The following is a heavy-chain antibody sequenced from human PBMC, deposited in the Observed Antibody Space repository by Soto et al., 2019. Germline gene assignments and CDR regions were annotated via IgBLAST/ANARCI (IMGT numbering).Heavy chain of an antibody. D-gene: IGHD1-26*01. CDR2: ISAYKYNT. CDR1: GYTFTSYG. J-gene: IGHJ5*02. CDR3: ARVVGALGRWFDP. V-gene: IGHV1-18*01. Sequence: QVQLVQSGAEVKKPGASVKVSCKASGYTFTSYGLSWVRQAPGQGLEWMGRISAYKYNTNYAQKLKGRATRTTDTSTSTAYMELRSLKSADTAVYYGARVVGALGRWFDPWGQGTLVTVSS.